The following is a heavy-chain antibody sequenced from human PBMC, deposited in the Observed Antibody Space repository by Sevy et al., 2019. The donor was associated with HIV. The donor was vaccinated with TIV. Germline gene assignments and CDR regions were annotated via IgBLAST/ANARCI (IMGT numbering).Heavy chain of an antibody. CDR3: AREGCTKPHDY. CDR2: LSFGCGEI. CDR1: GFTFSKYS. J-gene: IGHJ4*02. D-gene: IGHD2-8*01. Sequence: GGSLRLSCAASGFTFSKYSMSWVRQPPGKGLEWVSTLSFGCGEINYADSVKGRFTISSDTSKSSVYLQMNNLSPEDTAVYYCAREGCTKPHDYWGQGTLVTVSS. V-gene: IGHV3-23*01.